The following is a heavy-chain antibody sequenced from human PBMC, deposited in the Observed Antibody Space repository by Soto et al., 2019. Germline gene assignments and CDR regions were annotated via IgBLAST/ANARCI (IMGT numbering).Heavy chain of an antibody. CDR3: ARGDGDTLDY. Sequence: QVQLVQSGAEVKKPGASVKVSCKASGYSFTHYGITWVRQAPGQGLEWTGWINAYVGETKSAQKYEGRVTVTMDTSTTTAYSELRSLRADDTAVYYCARGDGDTLDYWGQGTLVRVSA. J-gene: IGHJ4*02. CDR1: GYSFTHYG. CDR2: INAYVGET. V-gene: IGHV1-18*01.